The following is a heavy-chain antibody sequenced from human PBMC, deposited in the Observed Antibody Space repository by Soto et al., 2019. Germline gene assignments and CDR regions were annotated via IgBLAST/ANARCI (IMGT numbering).Heavy chain of an antibody. CDR3: ARDLRRWLQEAWYFDL. J-gene: IGHJ2*01. D-gene: IGHD5-12*01. Sequence: QVQLVQSGAEVKKPGSSVKVSCKASGGTFSSYTISWVRQAPGQGLEWMGRIIPILGIANYAQKFQGRVTITPDQSTNTAYMELSSLRSEDTAVYYCARDLRRWLQEAWYFDLWGRGTLVTVSS. CDR1: GGTFSSYT. V-gene: IGHV1-69*08. CDR2: IIPILGIA.